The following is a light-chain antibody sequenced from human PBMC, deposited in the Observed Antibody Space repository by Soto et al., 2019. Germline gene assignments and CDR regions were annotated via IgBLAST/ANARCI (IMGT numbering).Light chain of an antibody. CDR1: QSVSSY. V-gene: IGKV3-11*01. Sequence: EIVLTQSPATLSLSPGERATLSCRASQSVSSYLAWYQQKPGQAPRVLIYDASNRATGIPARFSGSGSGTDFTLTISSLEPEDFAVYYCQQRSNWPRWTFGQGTKVDIK. CDR2: DAS. CDR3: QQRSNWPRWT. J-gene: IGKJ1*01.